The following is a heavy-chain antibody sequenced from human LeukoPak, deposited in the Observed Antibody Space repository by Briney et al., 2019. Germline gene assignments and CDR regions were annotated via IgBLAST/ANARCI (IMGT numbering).Heavy chain of an antibody. D-gene: IGHD6-6*01. CDR3: VRDRGSSSVGFDY. CDR1: GGSISSYY. CDR2: IYYSGST. J-gene: IGHJ4*02. Sequence: SETLSLTCTVSGGSISSYYWSWIRQPPGKGLEWIGYIYYSGSTNYNPSLKSRVTISVDTSKNQFSLKLSSVTAADTAVYYCVRDRGSSSVGFDYWGQGTLVTVSS. V-gene: IGHV4-59*01.